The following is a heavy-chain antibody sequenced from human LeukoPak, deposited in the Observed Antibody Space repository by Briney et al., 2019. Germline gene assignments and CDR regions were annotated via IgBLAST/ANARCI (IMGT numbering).Heavy chain of an antibody. J-gene: IGHJ4*02. Sequence: PGGSLRLSCAASGFTFSSYAMSWVRQAPGKGLEWVSRFTADGSSTIYADSVMGRFTVSRDIAKNTLYLQMYRLRAEDTAVYYCARAQMGTPTDCWGQGTLVTVSS. CDR3: ARAQMGTPTDC. D-gene: IGHD1-14*01. CDR2: FTADGSST. CDR1: GFTFSSYA. V-gene: IGHV3-74*01.